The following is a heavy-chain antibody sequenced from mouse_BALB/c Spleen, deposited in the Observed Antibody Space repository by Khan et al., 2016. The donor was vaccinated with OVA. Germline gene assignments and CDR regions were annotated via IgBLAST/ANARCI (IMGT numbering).Heavy chain of an antibody. CDR2: ISYSGST. Sequence: QLEESGPGLVKPSQSLSLTCTVTGYSITSGYGWNWIRQFPGNKLEWMGYISYSGSTNYNPFLKSRISINRDTSKNQFFLQLNSVTTEDTATYYCARTARIKYWGQGTTLTVSS. D-gene: IGHD1-2*01. V-gene: IGHV3-2*02. CDR3: ARTARIKY. J-gene: IGHJ2*01. CDR1: GYSITSGYG.